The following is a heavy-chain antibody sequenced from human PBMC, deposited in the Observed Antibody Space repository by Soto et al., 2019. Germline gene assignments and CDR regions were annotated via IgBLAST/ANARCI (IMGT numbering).Heavy chain of an antibody. V-gene: IGHV1-3*01. J-gene: IGHJ6*02. CDR3: ARVELLWFGELFTYGMDV. CDR2: INAGNGNT. Sequence: ASVKVSCKASGYTFTSYAMHWVRQAPGQRLEWMGWINAGNGNTKYSQKFQGRVTITRDTSAGTAYMELSSLRSEDTAVYYCARVELLWFGELFTYGMDVWGQGTTVTVSS. D-gene: IGHD3-10*01. CDR1: GYTFTSYA.